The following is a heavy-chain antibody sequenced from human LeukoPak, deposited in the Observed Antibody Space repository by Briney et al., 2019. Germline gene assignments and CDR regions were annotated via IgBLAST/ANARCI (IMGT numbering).Heavy chain of an antibody. D-gene: IGHD3-22*01. CDR2: ISAYNGNT. CDR3: ARGTYYDSSAYSGVRLFDY. J-gene: IGHJ4*02. CDR1: GYTFTSYG. V-gene: IGHV1-18*01. Sequence: ASVKVSCKASGYTFTSYGISWVRQAPGQGLEWMGWISAYNGNTNYAQKLQGRVTMTTDTSTSTAYMELRSLRSDDTALYYCARGTYYDSSAYSGVRLFDYWGQGTLVTVSS.